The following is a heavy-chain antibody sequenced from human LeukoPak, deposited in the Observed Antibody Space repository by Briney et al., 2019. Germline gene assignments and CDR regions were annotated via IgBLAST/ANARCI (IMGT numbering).Heavy chain of an antibody. D-gene: IGHD3-10*01. CDR1: GGTFSSYA. Sequence: ASVKVSCKASGGTFSSYAISWVRQAPGQGLEWMGGIIPIFGTANYAQKFQGRVTITADESTSTAYMELSSLRSEDTAVYYCARSGYYYGSGSYPLDVWGQGTTVTVSS. CDR2: IIPIFGTA. J-gene: IGHJ6*02. CDR3: ARSGYYYGSGSYPLDV. V-gene: IGHV1-69*01.